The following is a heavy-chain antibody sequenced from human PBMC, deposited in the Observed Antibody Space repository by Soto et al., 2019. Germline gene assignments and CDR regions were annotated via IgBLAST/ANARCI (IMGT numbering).Heavy chain of an antibody. V-gene: IGHV3-15*01. CDR3: PTMTTRGMDD. CDR1: DSTFNNAW. Sequence: EVQLVESGGGLVKPGGSLRLSCAASDSTFNNAWMSWVRQAPGKGLEWVGRIKTKGDGETIDYAAPVKGRFAISRGDSDNTLYLQMYTLKIEHAAGYCCPTMTTRGMDDWGQGTAVTLSS. D-gene: IGHD1-1*01. J-gene: IGHJ6*02. CDR2: IKTKGDGETI.